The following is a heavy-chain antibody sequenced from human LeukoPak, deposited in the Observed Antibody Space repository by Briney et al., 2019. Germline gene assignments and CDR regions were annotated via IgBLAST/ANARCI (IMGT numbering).Heavy chain of an antibody. CDR3: AREAYSSGYYYYYYMDV. J-gene: IGHJ6*03. CDR1: GFTCSSYA. D-gene: IGHD3-22*01. Sequence: GGSLRLSCAACGFTCSSYAITWLRQAPGKGLEGVSSISSSSSYIYYADSVKGRFTISRDNAKNSLYLQMNSLRAEDTAVYYCAREAYSSGYYYYYYMDVWGKGTTVTVSS. V-gene: IGHV3-21*01. CDR2: ISSSSSYI.